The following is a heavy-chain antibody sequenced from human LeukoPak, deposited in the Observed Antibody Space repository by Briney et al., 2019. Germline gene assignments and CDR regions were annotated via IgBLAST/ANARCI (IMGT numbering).Heavy chain of an antibody. CDR2: IKSKMAGGTA. CDR3: AWGGAQHYES. J-gene: IGHJ4*02. Sequence: GGSLRLSCAVSGLTVSDVWMNWVRQSAGRGLVWVGRIKSKMAGGTADYAAPVKGRFTISRDDSRNTVDLQMNGLTVEDTALYYCAWGGAQHYESWGQGTLVTVSS. CDR1: GLTVSDVW. D-gene: IGHD3-16*01. V-gene: IGHV3-15*07.